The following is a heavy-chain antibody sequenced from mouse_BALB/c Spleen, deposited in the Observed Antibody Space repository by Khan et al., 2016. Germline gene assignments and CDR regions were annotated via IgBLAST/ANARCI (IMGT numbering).Heavy chain of an antibody. D-gene: IGHD1-1*01. J-gene: IGHJ3*01. CDR2: INTNTGEP. Sequence: QIQLVQSGPELKKPGDTVKISCKASGYTFTNSGMNWVKQAPGKGLKWMGWINTNTGEPTYAEKFKGRFAFSLETSASPAYLQINNLKNEDTATYSWAVQYYECNWVAYWGQGTLVAVSA. V-gene: IGHV9-3*02. CDR1: GYTFTNSG. CDR3: AVQYYECNWVAY.